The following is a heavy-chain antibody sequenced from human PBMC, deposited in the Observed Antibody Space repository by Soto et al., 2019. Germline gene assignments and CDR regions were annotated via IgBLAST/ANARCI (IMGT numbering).Heavy chain of an antibody. CDR1: GFTFSSYA. CDR3: ARDQGSDYYYGMDV. Sequence: QVQLVEPGGGVVQPGRSLRLSCAASGFTFSSYAMHWVRQAPGKGLEWVAVISYDGSNKYYADSVKGRFTISRDNSKNTLYLQMNSLSAEDTAVYYCARDQGSDYYYGMDVWGQGTTVTVSS. D-gene: IGHD1-26*01. J-gene: IGHJ6*02. V-gene: IGHV3-30-3*01. CDR2: ISYDGSNK.